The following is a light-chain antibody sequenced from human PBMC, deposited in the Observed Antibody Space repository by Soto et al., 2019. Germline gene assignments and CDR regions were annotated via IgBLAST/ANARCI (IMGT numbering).Light chain of an antibody. CDR2: DVS. CDR1: SSDFGGYSY. CDR3: SSYTSSSTLV. J-gene: IGLJ1*01. Sequence: QSALTQPASVSGSPGQSITISCTGTSSDFGGYSYVSWYQQHPGKAPKLMIYDVSNRPSGVSNRFSGSKSGNTASLTISGLQAEDEADYYCSSYTSSSTLVFGNGTKVTVL. V-gene: IGLV2-14*03.